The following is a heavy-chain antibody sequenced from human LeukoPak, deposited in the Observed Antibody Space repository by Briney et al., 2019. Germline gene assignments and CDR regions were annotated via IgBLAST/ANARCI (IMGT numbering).Heavy chain of an antibody. V-gene: IGHV4-31*03. CDR2: IYYSGST. D-gene: IGHD3-22*01. CDR3: ARGDDSSGYYYTLSRNWYFDL. Sequence: PSQTLSLTCTVSGGSISSGGYYWSWIRQHPGKGLEWIGYIYYSGSTYYNPSLKSRVTISVDTSKNQFSLKLSSVTAADTAVYYCARGDDSSGYYYTLSRNWYFDLWGRGTLVTVSS. CDR1: GGSISSGGYY. J-gene: IGHJ2*01.